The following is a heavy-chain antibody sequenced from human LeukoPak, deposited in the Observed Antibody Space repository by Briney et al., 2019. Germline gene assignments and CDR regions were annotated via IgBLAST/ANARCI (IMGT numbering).Heavy chain of an antibody. D-gene: IGHD4-17*01. Sequence: ASVKVSCKASGYTFTSYDINWVRQATGQGLEWMGWMHPNSGNTGYAQKFQGRVTMTRNTSISTAYMELSSLRSEDTAVYYCARGIGSTTVTTLEYYFDYWGQGTLVTVSS. CDR1: GYTFTSYD. J-gene: IGHJ4*02. CDR3: ARGIGSTTVTTLEYYFDY. CDR2: MHPNSGNT. V-gene: IGHV1-8*01.